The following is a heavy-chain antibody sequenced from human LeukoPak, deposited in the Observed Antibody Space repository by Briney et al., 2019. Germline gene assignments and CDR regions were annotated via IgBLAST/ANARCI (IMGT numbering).Heavy chain of an antibody. CDR3: ARGGGSGSYYLWYYYMDV. CDR2: MNPNSGNT. V-gene: IGHV1-8*03. Sequence: ASVKVSCKASGYTFTSYDINWVRQATGQGLEWMGWMNPNSGNTGYAQKFQGRVTITRNTSISTAYMELSSLRSEGTAVYYCARGGGSGSYYLWYYYMDVWGKGTTVTVSS. J-gene: IGHJ6*03. CDR1: GYTFTSYD. D-gene: IGHD3-10*01.